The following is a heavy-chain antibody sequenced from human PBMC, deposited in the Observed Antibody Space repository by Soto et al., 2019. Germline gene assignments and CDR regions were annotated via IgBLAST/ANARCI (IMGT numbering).Heavy chain of an antibody. D-gene: IGHD1-26*01. J-gene: IGHJ4*02. Sequence: SETLSLTCAVSGGSISSSNYWSWIRQPPGKGLEWIGYIYYSGSTYYNPSLKSRVTISVDTSKNQFSLKLSSVTAADTAVYYCARVNSGSYTFDYWGQGTLVTVSS. CDR2: IYYSGST. CDR3: ARVNSGSYTFDY. CDR1: GGSISSSNY. V-gene: IGHV4-30-4*01.